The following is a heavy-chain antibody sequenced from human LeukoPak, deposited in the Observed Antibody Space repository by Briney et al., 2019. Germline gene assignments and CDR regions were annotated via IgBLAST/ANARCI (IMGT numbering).Heavy chain of an antibody. D-gene: IGHD3-9*01. CDR2: ICSGGST. CDR1: GFTVSSNY. J-gene: IGHJ5*02. CDR3: ARDLNYDILTVET. Sequence: PGGSLRLSCAASGFTVSSNYMSWVRQAPGKGLEWVSVICSGGSTYYADSVKGRFTISRDSSKNTLYLQMNSLRAEDTAVYYCARDLNYDILTVETWGQGTLVTVSS. V-gene: IGHV3-53*01.